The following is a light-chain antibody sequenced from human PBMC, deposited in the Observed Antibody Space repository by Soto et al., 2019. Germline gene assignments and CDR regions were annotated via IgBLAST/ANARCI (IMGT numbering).Light chain of an antibody. CDR3: QQYGSSPWT. V-gene: IGKV3-20*01. CDR1: QSVSSNY. J-gene: IGKJ1*01. Sequence: DIVLTQSPGTLSLSPGERATLSCRALQSVSSNYLAWYQQKTGQTPRLLIYIASSRAPGIPDRFSGSGSGTHFTLTISRVEPEDFAVYYCQQYGSSPWTFGQGTKVEIK. CDR2: IAS.